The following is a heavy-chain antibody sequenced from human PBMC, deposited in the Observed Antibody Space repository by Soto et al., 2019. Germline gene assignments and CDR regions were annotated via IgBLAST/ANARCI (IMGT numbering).Heavy chain of an antibody. CDR1: GYTFTCSY. J-gene: IGHJ4*02. CDR3: AREWCTSTGCYGVDY. CDR2: FNGNNGNT. D-gene: IGHD2-2*01. V-gene: IGHV1-18*04. Sequence: ASLKFSCKAAGYTFTCSYMHWLRQDPGQGLEWMGYFNGNNGNTHCAQKFQGRVTMTTDTSTNTAYMELRSLTCDDTAVYYCAREWCTSTGCYGVDYWGQGTLVTVSS.